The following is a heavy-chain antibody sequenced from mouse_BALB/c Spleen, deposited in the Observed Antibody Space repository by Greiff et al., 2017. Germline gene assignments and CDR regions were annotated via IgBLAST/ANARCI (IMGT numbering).Heavy chain of an antibody. V-gene: IGHV1S135*01. Sequence: EVKLVESGPELVKPGASVKVSCKASGYAFTSYNMYWVKQSHGKSLEWIGYIDPYNGGTSYNQKFKGKATLTVDKSSSTAYMHLNSLTSEDSAVYYCARGTYRYASWFAYWGQGTLVTVSA. J-gene: IGHJ3*01. CDR2: IDPYNGGT. CDR3: ARGTYRYASWFAY. D-gene: IGHD2-14*01. CDR1: GYAFTSYN.